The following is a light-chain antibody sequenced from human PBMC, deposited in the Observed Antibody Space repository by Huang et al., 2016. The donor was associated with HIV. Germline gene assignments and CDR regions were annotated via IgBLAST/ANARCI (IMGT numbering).Light chain of an antibody. J-gene: IGKJ1*01. CDR1: QSVLYSRSTKNY. CDR2: WAT. Sequence: DIVMTQSPDSLAVSPGERATINCKSSQSVLYSRSTKNYLAWFQQKPGRPPKLLIYWATARESGVPDRFSGSGSGTDFTLTINNLQAEDVAVYFCLQYYSVPQTFGHGTKVEI. V-gene: IGKV4-1*01. CDR3: LQYYSVPQT.